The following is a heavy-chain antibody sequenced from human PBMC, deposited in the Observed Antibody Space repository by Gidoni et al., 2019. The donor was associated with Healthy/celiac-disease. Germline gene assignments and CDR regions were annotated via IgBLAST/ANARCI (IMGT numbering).Heavy chain of an antibody. J-gene: IGHJ6*03. CDR3: ARDEYDSSGYPYMDV. CDR2: ISSSSSYI. CDR1: GFTFSSYS. Sequence: EVQLVESGGGLVKPGGSLRLSCAASGFTFSSYSMNWVRQAPGKGLEWVSSISSSSSYIFYADSVKGRFTISRDNAKNSLYLQMNSLRAEDTAVYYCARDEYDSSGYPYMDVWGKGTTVTVSS. V-gene: IGHV3-21*01. D-gene: IGHD3-22*01.